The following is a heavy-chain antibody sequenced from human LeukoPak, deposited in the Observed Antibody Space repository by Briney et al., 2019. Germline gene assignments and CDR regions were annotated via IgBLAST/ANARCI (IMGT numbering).Heavy chain of an antibody. CDR1: GGSISSSSYY. CDR2: IYYSGST. J-gene: IGHJ4*02. Sequence: SETLSLTCTVSGGSISSSSYYWGWIRQPPGKGLEWIGSIYYSGSTYYNPSLKSRVTISVDTSKNQFSLKLSSATAADTAVYYCARAFYYDSSGNILDYWGQGTLVTVSS. D-gene: IGHD3-22*01. V-gene: IGHV4-39*01. CDR3: ARAFYYDSSGNILDY.